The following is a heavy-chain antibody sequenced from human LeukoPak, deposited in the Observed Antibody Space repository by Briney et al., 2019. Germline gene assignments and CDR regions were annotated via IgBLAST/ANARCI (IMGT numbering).Heavy chain of an antibody. CDR1: GFTFSDYS. D-gene: IGHD1-26*01. J-gene: IGHJ6*03. CDR2: ISSSRNTI. V-gene: IGHV3-48*01. CDR3: ARAYCTYHMDV. Sequence: PGGSLRLSCAASGFTFSDYSMNWVRQAPGKGLQWVSFISSSRNTIYYADSVKGRFTISRDNDENSLYLQMNSLRAEDTAVYYCARAYCTYHMDVWGKGTTVTVSS.